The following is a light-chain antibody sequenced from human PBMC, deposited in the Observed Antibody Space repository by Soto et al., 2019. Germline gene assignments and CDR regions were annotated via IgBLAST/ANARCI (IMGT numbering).Light chain of an antibody. Sequence: EIVLTQSPATLSLSPGERATLSCRASQSVSSYLAWYQQKPGQAPRLLIYDASNRATGTPARFSGSGSGTDFTLTISSLEPEDFAVYYCQQRSNWPPITFGQGTRLESK. V-gene: IGKV3-11*01. CDR3: QQRSNWPPIT. CDR1: QSVSSY. J-gene: IGKJ5*01. CDR2: DAS.